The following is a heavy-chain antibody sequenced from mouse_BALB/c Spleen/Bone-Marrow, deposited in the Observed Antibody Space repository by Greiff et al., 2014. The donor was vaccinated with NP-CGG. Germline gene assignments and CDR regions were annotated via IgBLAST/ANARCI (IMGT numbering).Heavy chain of an antibody. Sequence: QVQLKQSGAELVKPGASVKLSCKASGYTFTRYWMEWVKPRPGQGLEWIGEINPSNGRTNYNEKFKSKATLTVDKSSSTAYMQRSSLTSEDSAVYYCAREAYYGTDYWGQGTTLTVSS. CDR2: INPSNGRT. CDR3: AREAYYGTDY. D-gene: IGHD1-2*01. V-gene: IGHV1S81*02. J-gene: IGHJ2*01. CDR1: GYTFTRYW.